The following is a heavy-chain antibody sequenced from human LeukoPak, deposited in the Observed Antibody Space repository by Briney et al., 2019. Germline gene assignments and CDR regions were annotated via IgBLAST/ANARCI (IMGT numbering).Heavy chain of an antibody. Sequence: ASETLSLTCSVSGGSVDTFYWTWIRQPPGKGLDWLGHVYYTGSTNYNSSLQDRISISIDMSKNQFSLTLTSVTAADTAFYYCARHVGDYFDSWGQGILVTVSS. CDR2: VYYTGST. CDR1: GGSVDTFY. D-gene: IGHD1-26*01. J-gene: IGHJ4*02. V-gene: IGHV4-59*08. CDR3: ARHVGDYFDS.